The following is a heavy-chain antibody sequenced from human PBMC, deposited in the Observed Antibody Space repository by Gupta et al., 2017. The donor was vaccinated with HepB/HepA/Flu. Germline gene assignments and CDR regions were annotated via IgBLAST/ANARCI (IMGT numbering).Heavy chain of an antibody. J-gene: IGHJ2*01. CDR1: GFSLSTSGVG. Sequence: QITLKESGPTLVKPTQTLTLTCTFSGFSLSTSGVGVGWIRQPPGKALEWLALIYWNDDKRYSPSLKSRLTITKDTSKNQVVLTMTNMDPVDTATYYCAHRRNNYYDSSGGEGRDLDWYFDLWGRGTLVTVSS. CDR3: AHRRNNYYDSSGGEGRDLDWYFDL. CDR2: IYWNDDK. D-gene: IGHD3-22*01. V-gene: IGHV2-5*01.